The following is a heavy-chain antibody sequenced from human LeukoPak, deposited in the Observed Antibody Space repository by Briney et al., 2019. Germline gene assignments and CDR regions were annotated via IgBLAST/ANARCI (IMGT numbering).Heavy chain of an antibody. V-gene: IGHV1-2*02. CDR1: GYTFTGYY. Sequence: ASVKVSCKASGYTFTGYYMHWVRQAPGQGLEWMGWINPNSGGTNYAQKFQGRVTMTRDTSISTAYMELSSLRSEDTAVYYCARAPLYSSKGNNWGQGTLVTVSS. CDR3: ARAPLYSSKGNN. J-gene: IGHJ4*02. D-gene: IGHD6-13*01. CDR2: INPNSGGT.